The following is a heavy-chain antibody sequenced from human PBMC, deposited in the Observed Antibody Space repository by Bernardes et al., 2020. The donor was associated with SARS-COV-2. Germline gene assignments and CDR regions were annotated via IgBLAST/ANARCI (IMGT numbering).Heavy chain of an antibody. Sequence: SETLSLTRTVSGGSISSYYWSWIRQPPGKGLEWIGYIYYSGSTNYNPSLKSRVTISVDTSKNQFSLTLSSVTAADTAGYYCARLSVGGSSWPFYYYYGMDVWGQGTTVTVSS. V-gene: IGHV4-59*08. D-gene: IGHD6-13*01. CDR3: ARLSVGGSSWPFYYYYGMDV. CDR1: GGSISSYY. J-gene: IGHJ6*02. CDR2: IYYSGST.